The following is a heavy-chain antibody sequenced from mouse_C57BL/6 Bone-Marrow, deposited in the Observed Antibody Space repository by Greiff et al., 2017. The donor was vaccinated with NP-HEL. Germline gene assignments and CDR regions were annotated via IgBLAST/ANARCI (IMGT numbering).Heavy chain of an antibody. CDR2: IYPRDGST. CDR1: GYTFTSYD. J-gene: IGHJ4*01. V-gene: IGHV1-85*01. D-gene: IGHD2-14*01. CDR3: ARLDRYYAMDY. Sequence: QVQLKQSGPELVKPGATVKLSCKASGYTFTSYDINWVKQRPGQGLEWIGWIYPRDGSTKYNEKFKGKATLTVDTSSSTAYMELHSLTSEDSAIYFCARLDRYYAMDYWGQGTSVTVSS.